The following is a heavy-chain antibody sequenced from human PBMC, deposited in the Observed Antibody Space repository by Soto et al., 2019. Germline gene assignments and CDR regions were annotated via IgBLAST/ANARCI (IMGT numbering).Heavy chain of an antibody. V-gene: IGHV3-30*18. CDR1: GFTFSSYG. Sequence: GSLRLSCAASGFTFSSYGMHWVRQAPGKGLEWVAVISYDGSNKYYADSVKGRFTISRDNSKNTLYLQMNSLRAEDTAVYYCAKEGYNWNDANRDYWGQGTLVTVSS. D-gene: IGHD1-20*01. CDR3: AKEGYNWNDANRDY. CDR2: ISYDGSNK. J-gene: IGHJ4*02.